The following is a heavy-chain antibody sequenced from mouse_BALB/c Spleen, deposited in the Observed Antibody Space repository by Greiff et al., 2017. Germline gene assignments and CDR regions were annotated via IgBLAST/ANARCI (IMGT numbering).Heavy chain of an antibody. CDR1: GFSLTSNG. D-gene: IGHD3-1*01. CDR2: IWGDGST. V-gene: IGHV2-3*01. Sequence: VQLQESGPGLVAPSQSLSITCTVSGFSLTSNGVSWVRQPPGKGLEWLGVIWGDGSTNYHSAPISRLSISKDNSKTQVFLKLTSLQTDDTATYYDTDGPNCDGRVWMDYWGQGTSVTVSS. J-gene: IGHJ4*01. CDR3: TDGPNCDGRVWMDY.